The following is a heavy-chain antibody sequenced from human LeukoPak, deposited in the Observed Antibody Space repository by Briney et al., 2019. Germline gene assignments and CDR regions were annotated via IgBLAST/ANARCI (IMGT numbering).Heavy chain of an antibody. CDR1: GGSFSGYY. CDR2: INRSGSA. V-gene: IGHV4-34*01. J-gene: IGHJ5*02. CDR3: ARGGVSYDYVWGSYRYLSWFDP. D-gene: IGHD3-16*02. Sequence: SETLSLTCAVYGGSFSGYYWSWIRQPPGKGLEWIGEINRSGSANYNPSLKSRVTISVDTSKNQFSLKLSSVTAADTAVYYCARGGVSYDYVWGSYRYLSWFDPWGQRTLVTVSS.